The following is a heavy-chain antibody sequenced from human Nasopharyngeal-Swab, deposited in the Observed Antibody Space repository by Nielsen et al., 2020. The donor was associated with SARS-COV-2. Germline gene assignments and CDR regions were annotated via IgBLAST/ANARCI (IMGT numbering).Heavy chain of an antibody. CDR1: GFTFSSYS. CDR3: ARDTTYDFWSGYSKSFDY. Sequence: GGSLRLSCAASGFTFSSYSMNWVRQAPGKGLEWVSYISSSSSTIYYADSVKGRFTLSSAPAKPSLYLQLTLLRAEDTAVSYCARDTTYDFWSGYSKSFDYWGQGTLVTVSS. D-gene: IGHD3-3*01. J-gene: IGHJ4*02. V-gene: IGHV3-48*01. CDR2: ISSSSSTI.